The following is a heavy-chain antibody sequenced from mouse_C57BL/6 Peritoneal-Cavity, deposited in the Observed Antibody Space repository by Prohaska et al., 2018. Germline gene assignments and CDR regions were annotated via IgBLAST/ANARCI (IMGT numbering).Heavy chain of an antibody. V-gene: IGHV11-2*01. D-gene: IGHD2-1*01. J-gene: IGHJ1*03. CDR2: INSDGSAI. CDR3: MRYGNYWHFDV. CDR1: GFTFSGFW. Sequence: EVQLLETGGGLVQPGGSRGLSCEGSGFTFSGFWMSWVRQTPWKTLEWIGDINSDGSAINYAPSIKDRFTIFRDNDKSTLYLQMSNVRSEDTATYFCMRYGNYWHFDVWGTGTTVTVSS.